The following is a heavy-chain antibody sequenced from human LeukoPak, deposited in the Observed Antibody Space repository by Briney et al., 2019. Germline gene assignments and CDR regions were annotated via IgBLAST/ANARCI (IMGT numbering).Heavy chain of an antibody. D-gene: IGHD4-23*01. J-gene: IGHJ4*02. V-gene: IGHV3-48*03. CDR3: ATKVANDY. Sequence: GGSLRLSCAASGFTFSSYEMNWVRQAPGKGLEWVSHISSSGSTICQADSVRGRFTISRDNAKNSLYLQMNSLRAEDTAVYYCATKVANDYWGQGTVVTVSS. CDR2: ISSSGSTI. CDR1: GFTFSSYE.